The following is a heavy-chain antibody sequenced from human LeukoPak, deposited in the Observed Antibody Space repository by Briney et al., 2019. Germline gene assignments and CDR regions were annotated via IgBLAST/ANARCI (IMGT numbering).Heavy chain of an antibody. J-gene: IGHJ4*02. Sequence: GGSLRLSCAASGFTFSSYAMTWVRQAPGKGLEWVSAITGGGDTTYYADSVKGRFTISRDNAKNSLYLQMNSLRAEDTAVYYCARGRVGNLEYYFDYWGQGTLVTVSS. CDR2: ITGGGDTT. CDR1: GFTFSSYA. V-gene: IGHV3-23*01. CDR3: ARGRVGNLEYYFDY. D-gene: IGHD1-14*01.